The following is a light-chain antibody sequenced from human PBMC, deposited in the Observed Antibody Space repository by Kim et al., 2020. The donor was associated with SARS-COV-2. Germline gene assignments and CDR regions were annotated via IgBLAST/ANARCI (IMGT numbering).Light chain of an antibody. CDR2: AAS. CDR1: QDIFNY. V-gene: IGKV1-27*01. J-gene: IGKJ4*01. CDR3: QKYYSAPFT. Sequence: DIQMTQSPSSLSASVGDRVTITCRASQDIFNYLAWYQQKPGKVPKLLIYAASTLQSGVPSRFSGSGSGTDFTLTISSLQPEDVATYYCQKYYSAPFTFGGGTKVDIK.